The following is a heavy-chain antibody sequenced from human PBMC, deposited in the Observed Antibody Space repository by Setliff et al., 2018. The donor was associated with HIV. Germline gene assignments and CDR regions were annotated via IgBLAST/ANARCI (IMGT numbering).Heavy chain of an antibody. CDR1: GGTFSSYA. V-gene: IGHV1-18*01. Sequence: GASVKVSCKASGGTFSSYAISWVRQAPGQGLEWMGWINTHNGNTHYAQRFQGRVAMTRDTSTTTAYMELRSLRSDDTAVYYCARATGAADLWGQGTKVTVSS. CDR3: ARATGAADL. D-gene: IGHD6-13*01. J-gene: IGHJ5*02. CDR2: INTHNGNT.